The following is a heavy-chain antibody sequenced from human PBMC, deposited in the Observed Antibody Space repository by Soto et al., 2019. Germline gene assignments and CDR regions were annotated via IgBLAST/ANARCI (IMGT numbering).Heavy chain of an antibody. V-gene: IGHV1-46*01. J-gene: IGHJ4*02. CDR3: ARGGGNFARREGAFDY. CDR2: INPADAGT. CDR1: GYIFTSSY. Sequence: QVQLVQSGAGVRMPGASVRLSCKASGYIFTSSYLHWVRQAPGQGLEWMGLINPADAGTAYAQKFQVSPTINTNTSTTTVYMDLTSLISDDTAVYYCARGGGNFARREGAFDYWGQGTLVTVSS. D-gene: IGHD1-7*01.